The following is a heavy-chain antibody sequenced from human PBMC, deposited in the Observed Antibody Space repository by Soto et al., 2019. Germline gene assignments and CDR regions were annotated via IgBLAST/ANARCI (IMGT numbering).Heavy chain of an antibody. Sequence: PGGSLRLSCAASGFTFSTYAMSWVRQAPGKGLEWVSGIGTSGRNTYYPDSVKGRFIISRDNSKNTLYLQMNNLRVEDTAIYYCADGGEWSFNFEYWGQGTLVTVSS. CDR2: IGTSGRNT. J-gene: IGHJ4*02. CDR1: GFTFSTYA. V-gene: IGHV3-23*01. CDR3: ADGGEWSFNFEY. D-gene: IGHD3-16*02.